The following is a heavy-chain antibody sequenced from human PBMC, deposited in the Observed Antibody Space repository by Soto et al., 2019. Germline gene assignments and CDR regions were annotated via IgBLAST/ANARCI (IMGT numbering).Heavy chain of an antibody. J-gene: IGHJ6*02. CDR2: IIPIFGTA. CDR1: GGTFSSYA. CDR3: ARDQDTAMVTDHYYGMDV. V-gene: IGHV1-69*01. D-gene: IGHD5-18*01. Sequence: QVQLVQSGAEVKKPGSSVKVSCKASGGTFSSYAISWVRQAPGQGLEWMGGIIPIFGTANYAQKFQGRVTITADESTSTAYMELSSLRSEDTAVYYCARDQDTAMVTDHYYGMDVWGQGTTVTVSS.